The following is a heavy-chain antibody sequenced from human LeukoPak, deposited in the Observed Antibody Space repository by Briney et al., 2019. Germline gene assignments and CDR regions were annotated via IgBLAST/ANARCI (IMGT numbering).Heavy chain of an antibody. D-gene: IGHD4-11*01. Sequence: ASVKVSCKASGYTFTSYGTSWVRQAPGQGLEWMGWINPNSGGTNYAQKFQGRVTMTRDTSISTAYMELSRLRSDDTAVYYCARGFYSNYFDYWGQGTLVTVSS. V-gene: IGHV1-2*02. CDR1: GYTFTSYG. J-gene: IGHJ4*02. CDR3: ARGFYSNYFDY. CDR2: INPNSGGT.